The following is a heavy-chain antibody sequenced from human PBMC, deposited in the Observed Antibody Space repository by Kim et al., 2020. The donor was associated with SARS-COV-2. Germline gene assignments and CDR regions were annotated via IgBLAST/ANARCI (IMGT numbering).Heavy chain of an antibody. D-gene: IGHD1-20*01. V-gene: IGHV1-2*02. J-gene: IGHJ5*02. Sequence: QKFQGRVTMTRDTSISTAYMELSRLRSDDTAVYYCARDFITGTTWDWFDPWGQGTLVTVSS. CDR3: ARDFITGTTWDWFDP.